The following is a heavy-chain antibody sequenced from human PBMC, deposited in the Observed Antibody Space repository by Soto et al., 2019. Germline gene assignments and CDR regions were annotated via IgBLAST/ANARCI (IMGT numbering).Heavy chain of an antibody. CDR1: GDSVSSNSAA. D-gene: IGHD3-22*01. Sequence: PSQTLSLTCDISGDSVSSNSAAWNWIRQTPSRGLEWLGRTYYRSKWYINYAVSVKSRITVNPDTSKNQFSLQLNSVTPEDTAVYYCARRYYDSSGHNWFDPWGQGTLVTVSS. CDR3: ARRYYDSSGHNWFDP. V-gene: IGHV6-1*01. CDR2: TYYRSKWYI. J-gene: IGHJ5*02.